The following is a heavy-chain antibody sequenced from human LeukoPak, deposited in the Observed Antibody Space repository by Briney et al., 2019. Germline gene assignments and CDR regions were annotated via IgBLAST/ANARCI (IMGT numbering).Heavy chain of an antibody. V-gene: IGHV3-21*01. Sequence: GGSLRLSCAASGFTFSSYSMNWVRQAPGKGLEWVSSISSSSSYIYYADSVKGRFTISRDNAKNSLYLQMNSLRAEDTAVYYCARGPPRYYDFWSGYYSYYWGQGTLVTVSS. CDR1: GFTFSSYS. CDR3: ARGPPRYYDFWSGYYSYY. J-gene: IGHJ4*02. D-gene: IGHD3-3*01. CDR2: ISSSSSYI.